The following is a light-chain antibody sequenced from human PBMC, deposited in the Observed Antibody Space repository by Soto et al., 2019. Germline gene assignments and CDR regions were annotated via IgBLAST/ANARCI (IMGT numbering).Light chain of an antibody. J-gene: IGKJ4*01. Sequence: EKALTQSPVTLSLSPGERATLSCRASQSVSSNLAWYQQRPGQAPRLLIYGASTRASGVTDRCSGSGSGTEFILTISSLQSEDSAVYYCQQYDVWPALTFGGGTKVDIK. CDR3: QQYDVWPALT. CDR2: GAS. V-gene: IGKV3-15*01. CDR1: QSVSSN.